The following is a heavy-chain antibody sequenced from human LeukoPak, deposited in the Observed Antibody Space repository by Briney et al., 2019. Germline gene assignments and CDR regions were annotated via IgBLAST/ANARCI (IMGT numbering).Heavy chain of an antibody. V-gene: IGHV3-9*01. CDR3: AKARVAVAEGYFDY. Sequence: GRSLRLSCAASGFTFDDYAMHWVRQAPGKGLEWVSGISWNSGSIGYADSVKGRFTISRDNAKNSLYLQMNSLRAEDTALYYCAKARVAVAEGYFDYWGQGTLVTVSS. D-gene: IGHD6-19*01. CDR1: GFTFDDYA. CDR2: ISWNSGSI. J-gene: IGHJ4*02.